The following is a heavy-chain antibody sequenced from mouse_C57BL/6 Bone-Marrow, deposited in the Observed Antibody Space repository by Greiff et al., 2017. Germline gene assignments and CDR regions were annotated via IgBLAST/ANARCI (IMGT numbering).Heavy chain of an antibody. J-gene: IGHJ3*01. V-gene: IGHV1-26*01. CDR1: GYTFTDYY. CDR2: INPNNGGT. D-gene: IGHD1-1*01. Sequence: VQLKQPGAELVKPGASVKISCKASGYTFTDYYMNWVKQSHGKSLEWIGDINPNNGGTSYNQKFKGKATLTVDKSSSTAYMELRSLTSEDSAVYYCARNDEYGSSWGFANWGQGALVTVSA. CDR3: ARNDEYGSSWGFAN.